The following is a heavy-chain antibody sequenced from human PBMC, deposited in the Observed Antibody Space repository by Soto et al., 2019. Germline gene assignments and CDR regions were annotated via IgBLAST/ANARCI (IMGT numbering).Heavy chain of an antibody. CDR3: ARARIAAAGTYYYYGMDV. D-gene: IGHD6-13*01. J-gene: IGHJ6*02. CDR1: GYTFTSYA. CDR2: SNAGNGNT. Sequence: ASVKVSCKASGYTFTSYAMHWVRQAPGQRLEWMGWSNAGNGNTKYSQKFQGRVTITRDTSASTAYMELSSLRSEDTAVYYCARARIAAAGTYYYYGMDVWGQGTTVTVSS. V-gene: IGHV1-3*01.